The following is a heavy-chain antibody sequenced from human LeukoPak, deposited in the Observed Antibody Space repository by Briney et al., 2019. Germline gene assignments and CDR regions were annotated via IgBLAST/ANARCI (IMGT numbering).Heavy chain of an antibody. CDR2: INHSGST. D-gene: IGHD1-1*01. J-gene: IGHJ6*02. V-gene: IGHV4-39*07. Sequence: PSETLSLTCTVSGGSISSSSYYWSWIRQPPGKGLEWIGEINHSGSTNYNPSLKSRVTISVDKSKNQFSLKLSSVTAADTAVYYCARGRSERRVYGYYYYGMDVWGQGTTVTVSS. CDR1: GGSISSSSYY. CDR3: ARGRSERRVYGYYYYGMDV.